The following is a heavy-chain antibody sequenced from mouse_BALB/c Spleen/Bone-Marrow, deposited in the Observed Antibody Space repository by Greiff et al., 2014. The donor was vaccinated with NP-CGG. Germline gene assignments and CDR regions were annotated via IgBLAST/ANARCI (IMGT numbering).Heavy chain of an antibody. CDR3: ARITTATGAMDY. D-gene: IGHD1-2*01. CDR1: GFSLTNHG. J-gene: IGHJ4*01. V-gene: IGHV2-9*02. Sequence: VKLQESGPGLVAPSQSLSITCTVSGFSLTNHGVHWVRQPPGKGLEWLGVIWADGSTNYNSALMSRLSISKDNSKSQVFFKMNSLQTDDAAMYYCARITTATGAMDYWGQGTSVTVSS. CDR2: IWADGST.